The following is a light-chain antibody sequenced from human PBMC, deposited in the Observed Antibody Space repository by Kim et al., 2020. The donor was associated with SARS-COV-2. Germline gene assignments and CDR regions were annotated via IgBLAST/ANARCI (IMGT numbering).Light chain of an antibody. J-gene: IGLJ2*01. CDR1: KLGNKY. CDR3: QAWDSSTHVV. V-gene: IGLV3-1*01. Sequence: SYELTQPPTVSVSPGQTASITCSGDKLGNKYASWYQLKPGQSPLLVIYQDTKRPSCIPERFSGSNSGNTATLTISGTQAMDEADYFCQAWDSSTHVVFGG. CDR2: QDT.